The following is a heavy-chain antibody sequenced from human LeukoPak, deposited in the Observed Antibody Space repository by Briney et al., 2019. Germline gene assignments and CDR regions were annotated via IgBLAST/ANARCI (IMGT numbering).Heavy chain of an antibody. CDR1: GFTFSSYA. CDR2: ISGSGGST. Sequence: GGSLRLSCAASGFTFSSYAMSWVRQAPGKGLEWVSAISGSGGSTYYADSVKGRFTISRDNSKNTLYLQMNSLRADDTAVYYCARGFRITMIAAFDPWGQGTLVTVSS. V-gene: IGHV3-23*01. CDR3: ARGFRITMIAAFDP. J-gene: IGHJ5*02. D-gene: IGHD3-22*01.